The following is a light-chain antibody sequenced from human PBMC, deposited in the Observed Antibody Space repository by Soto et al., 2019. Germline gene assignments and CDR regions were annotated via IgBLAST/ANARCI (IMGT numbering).Light chain of an antibody. J-gene: IGLJ3*02. CDR2: DVT. CDR1: SSDVGGYNF. Sequence: QSALIQPVSVSGSPGQSITISCTGSSSDVGGYNFVSWYQQHPGKAPKLMIYDVTNRPSGVSNRFSASKSGDTASLTISGLQAEDEADYYCSSYTRTNTLEFGGGTKVTVL. V-gene: IGLV2-14*01. CDR3: SSYTRTNTLE.